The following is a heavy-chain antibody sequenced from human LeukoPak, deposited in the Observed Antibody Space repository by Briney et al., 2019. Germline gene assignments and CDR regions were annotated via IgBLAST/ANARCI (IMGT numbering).Heavy chain of an antibody. CDR2: LNPSGSST. CDR1: GFTFRNYP. J-gene: IGHJ3*02. CDR3: ARGGKGPGTFDI. Sequence: GGSLRLSCAASGFTFRNYPMNWVRRAPGKGLEWVSVLNPSGSSTYYADSVEGRLTISRDNAKNTLYLQMTSLRGEDSAVYYCARGGKGPGTFDIWGQGTMVTHSS. V-gene: IGHV3-23*05. D-gene: IGHD6-25*01.